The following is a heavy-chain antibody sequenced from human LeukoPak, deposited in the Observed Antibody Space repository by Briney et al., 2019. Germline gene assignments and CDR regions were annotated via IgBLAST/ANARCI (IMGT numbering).Heavy chain of an antibody. CDR1: GFTFSSYG. J-gene: IGHJ3*02. D-gene: IGHD2-2*01. CDR3: AKDPGWGYCSSTSCNDAFDI. CDR2: IRYDGSNK. Sequence: GGSLRLSCAASGFTFSSYGMHWVRQAPGKGLEWVAFIRYDGSNKYYADSVKGRFTISRDNSKNTLYLQMNSLRAEDTAVYYCAKDPGWGYCSSTSCNDAFDIWGQGTMVTVSS. V-gene: IGHV3-30*02.